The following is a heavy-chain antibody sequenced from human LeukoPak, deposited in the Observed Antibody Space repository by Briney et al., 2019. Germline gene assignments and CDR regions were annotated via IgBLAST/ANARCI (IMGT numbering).Heavy chain of an antibody. J-gene: IGHJ5*02. D-gene: IGHD2-2*02. CDR3: ARAAPDIGYCSSTSCYTRNWFDP. CDR1: GGSFSSYY. V-gene: IGHV1-69*04. CDR2: DIPNLGIA. Sequence: SVKVSCKASGGSFSSYYISWVRQAPAQGLEWIGRDIPNLGIANYAQKFQGRVTITADKSTSTAYMGLSSLRSEDTAVYYCARAAPDIGYCSSTSCYTRNWFDPWGQGTLVTVSS.